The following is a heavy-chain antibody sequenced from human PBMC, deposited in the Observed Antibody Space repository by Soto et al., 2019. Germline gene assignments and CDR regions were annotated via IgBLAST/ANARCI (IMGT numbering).Heavy chain of an antibody. Sequence: PGGSLRLSCSASGFHFNIYTMNLVRQSPGKGLEWVSSISRFSDRTYYADSVKGRFAIFRANAENSVYLQVNSLRAEDTAVYYCARVGAYFRELDYFDYWGQGTPFTVSS. CDR3: ARVGAYFRELDYFDY. CDR2: ISRFSDRT. D-gene: IGHD1-26*01. V-gene: IGHV3-21*06. J-gene: IGHJ4*02. CDR1: GFHFNIYT.